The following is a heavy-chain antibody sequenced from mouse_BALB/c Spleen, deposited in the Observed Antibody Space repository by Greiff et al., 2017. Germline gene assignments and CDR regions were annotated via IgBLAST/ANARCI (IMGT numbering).Heavy chain of an antibody. J-gene: IGHJ2*01. CDR1: GYSITSGYY. CDR3: ARGYYGSSYD. V-gene: IGHV3-6*02. CDR2: ISYDGSN. Sequence: EVQLQESGPGLVKPSQSLSLTCSVTGYSITSGYYWNWIRQFPGNKLEWMGYISYDGSNNYNPSLKNRISITRDTSKNQFFLKLNSVTTEDTATYYCARGYYGSSYDWGQGTTLTVSS. D-gene: IGHD1-1*01.